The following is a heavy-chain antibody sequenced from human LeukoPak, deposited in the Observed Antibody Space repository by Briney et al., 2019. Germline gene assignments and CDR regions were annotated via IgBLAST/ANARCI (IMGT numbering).Heavy chain of an antibody. CDR3: TTDQYITIFGVVITRSL. V-gene: IGHV3-15*01. J-gene: IGHJ4*02. CDR2: IKSKTDGGTT. CDR1: GFTFSNAW. D-gene: IGHD3-3*01. Sequence: GGSLRLSCAASGFTFSNAWMSWVRQAPGKGLEWVGRIKSKTDGGTTDYAAPVKGRFAISRDDSKNTLYPQMNSLKTEDTAVYYCTTDQYITIFGVVITRSLWGQGTLVTVSS.